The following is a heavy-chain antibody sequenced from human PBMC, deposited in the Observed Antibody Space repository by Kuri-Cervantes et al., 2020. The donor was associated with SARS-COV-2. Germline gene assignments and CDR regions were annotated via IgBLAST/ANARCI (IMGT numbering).Heavy chain of an antibody. V-gene: IGHV1-69*13. CDR1: GGTFSSYA. CDR2: IIPIFGTA. Sequence: SVKVSCKASGGTFSSYAISWVRQAPGQGLEWMGGIIPIFGTANYAQKFQGRVTITADESTSTAYMVLSSLRSEDTAVYYCARNPHSLTSYYYYYMDVWGKGTTVTVSS. J-gene: IGHJ6*03. CDR3: ARNPHSLTSYYYYYMDV. D-gene: IGHD4/OR15-4a*01.